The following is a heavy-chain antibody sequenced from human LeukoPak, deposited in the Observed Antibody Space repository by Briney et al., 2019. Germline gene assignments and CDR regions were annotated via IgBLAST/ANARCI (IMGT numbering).Heavy chain of an antibody. CDR1: GGSISSYY. D-gene: IGHD6-13*01. V-gene: IGHV4-4*07. CDR3: VRERLYVSSWVFQH. CDR2: IYSSVST. Sequence: PSETLSLTCGVSGGSISSYYWSWIRQPAGKGLEWIGRIYSSVSTIYNPSLNSRVTMSVDTSKNLFFLNLTSVTAADTAVYFCVRERLYVSSWVFQHWGQGAPVCVS. J-gene: IGHJ1*01.